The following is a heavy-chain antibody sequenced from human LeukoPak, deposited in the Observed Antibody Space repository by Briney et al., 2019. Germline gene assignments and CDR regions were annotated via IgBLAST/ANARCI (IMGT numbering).Heavy chain of an antibody. CDR1: GGSFSGYY. Sequence: SETLSLTCAVYGGSFSGYYWSWIRQPPGKGLEWIGEINHSGSTNYNPSLKSRVTISVDTSKNQFSLKLSSVTAADTAVYYCAQTPGGGYYYGRDYWGQGTLVTVSS. J-gene: IGHJ4*02. CDR3: AQTPGGGYYYGRDY. D-gene: IGHD3-22*01. V-gene: IGHV4-34*01. CDR2: INHSGST.